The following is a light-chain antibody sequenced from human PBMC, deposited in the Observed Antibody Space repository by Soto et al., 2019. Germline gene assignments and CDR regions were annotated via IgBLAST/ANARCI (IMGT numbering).Light chain of an antibody. Sequence: EFVLTQSPGTLSLPPGERATLSCRASQSVRSNYLAWYQQKPGQSPRLLIYGASNRATGIPDRFSGSGSGTDFTLTISRLEPEDFAVFYCQHYGSSAYTFGQGTTLEIK. CDR2: GAS. CDR3: QHYGSSAYT. V-gene: IGKV3-20*01. J-gene: IGKJ2*01. CDR1: QSVRSNY.